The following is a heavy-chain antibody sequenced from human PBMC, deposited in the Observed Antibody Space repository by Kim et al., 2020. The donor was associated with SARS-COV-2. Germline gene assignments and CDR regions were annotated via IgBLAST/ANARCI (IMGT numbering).Heavy chain of an antibody. D-gene: IGHD3-9*01. J-gene: IGHJ6*02. CDR3: ARAYYDILTGYLGWYGMDV. CDR2: IYYSGST. Sequence: SETLSLTCTVSGGSISSYYWSWIRQPPGKGLEWIGYIYYSGSTNYNPSLKSRVTISVDTSKNQFSLKLSSVTAADTAVYYCARAYYDILTGYLGWYGMDVWGQGTTVTVSS. V-gene: IGHV4-59*01. CDR1: GGSISSYY.